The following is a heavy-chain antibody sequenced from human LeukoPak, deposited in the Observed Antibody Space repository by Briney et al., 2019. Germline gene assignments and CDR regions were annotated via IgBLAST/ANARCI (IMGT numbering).Heavy chain of an antibody. D-gene: IGHD2-8*01. CDR2: ISGSGGST. Sequence: GGSLRLSCAASGFTFSSYAMSWVRQAPGKGLEWVSAISGSGGSTYYADSVKGRFTISRDNSKNTLYLQMNSLRAEDTAVYYCAKGARGYCTNGVCYGDYWGQGTLVTVSS. CDR3: AKGARGYCTNGVCYGDY. V-gene: IGHV3-23*01. J-gene: IGHJ4*02. CDR1: GFTFSSYA.